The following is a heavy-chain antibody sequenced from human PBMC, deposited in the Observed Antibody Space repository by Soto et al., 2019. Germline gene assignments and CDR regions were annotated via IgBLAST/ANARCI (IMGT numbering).Heavy chain of an antibody. CDR1: GGSISSGGYY. D-gene: IGHD6-25*01. V-gene: IGHV4-31*03. CDR2: IYYSGST. Sequence: QVQLQESGPGLVKPSQTLSLTCTVSGGSISSGGYYWSWIRQHPGTGLEWIGYIYYSGSTYYNPSLKSRVTISVDTSKNQFSLKLSSVTAADTAVYYCARDLMEASSALGDYYYGMDVWGQGTTVTVSS. J-gene: IGHJ6*02. CDR3: ARDLMEASSALGDYYYGMDV.